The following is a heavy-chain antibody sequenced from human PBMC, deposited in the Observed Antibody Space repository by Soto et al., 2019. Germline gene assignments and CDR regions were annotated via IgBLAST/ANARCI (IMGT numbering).Heavy chain of an antibody. CDR2: IIPIFGTA. V-gene: IGHV1-69*06. J-gene: IGHJ5*02. D-gene: IGHD3-3*01. CDR3: ERAGDNYDFWSGYYRYNWFAP. Sequence: QVQLVQSGAEVKKPGSSVKVSCKASGGTFSSYAISWVRQAPGQGLEWMGGIIPIFGTANYAQKFQGRVTITADKSTSTAYMELSSLRSEDTAVYYCERAGDNYDFWSGYYRYNWFAPWGQGTLVTVSS. CDR1: GGTFSSYA.